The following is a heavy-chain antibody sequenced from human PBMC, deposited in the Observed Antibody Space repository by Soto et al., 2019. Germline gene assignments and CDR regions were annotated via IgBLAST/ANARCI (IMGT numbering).Heavy chain of an antibody. Sequence: SETLSLTCTVSGGSISSGGYYWSWIRQHPGKGLEWIGYIYYSGSTYYNPSLKSRVTISVDTSKNHFSLKLSSVTAADTAVYYCARATSIAAGFDPWGQGTLVTVSS. V-gene: IGHV4-31*03. CDR1: GGSISSGGYY. J-gene: IGHJ5*02. D-gene: IGHD6-13*01. CDR2: IYYSGST. CDR3: ARATSIAAGFDP.